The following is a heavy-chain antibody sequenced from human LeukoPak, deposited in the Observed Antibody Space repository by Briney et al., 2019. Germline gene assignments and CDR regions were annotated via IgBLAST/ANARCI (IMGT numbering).Heavy chain of an antibody. CDR1: GFTFGDYA. J-gene: IGHJ3*02. V-gene: IGHV3-49*03. Sequence: GGSLRLSCTASGFTFGDYAMSWFRQAPGKGLEWVSLIRSKAYGGTTEYAASVQGRFTISRDDFKSIAYLQMNSLKTEDTAVYYCTRDEYGSSLHVTTFDIWGRGATVTVSP. CDR2: IRSKAYGGTT. D-gene: IGHD3-10*01. CDR3: TRDEYGSSLHVTTFDI.